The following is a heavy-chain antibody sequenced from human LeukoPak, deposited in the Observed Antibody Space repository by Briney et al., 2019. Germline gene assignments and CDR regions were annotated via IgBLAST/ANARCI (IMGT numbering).Heavy chain of an antibody. CDR2: IKQDGSEK. CDR1: GFTFSSYW. CDR3: ARVKYGDYPNDAFDI. J-gene: IGHJ3*02. D-gene: IGHD4-17*01. Sequence: PGGSLRLSCAASGFTFSSYWMSWVRQAPGKGLEWVANIKQDGSEKYYVDSVKGRFTISRDNAKNSLYLQMNSLRAEDTAVYYCARVKYGDYPNDAFDIWGQGTMDTVSS. V-gene: IGHV3-7*01.